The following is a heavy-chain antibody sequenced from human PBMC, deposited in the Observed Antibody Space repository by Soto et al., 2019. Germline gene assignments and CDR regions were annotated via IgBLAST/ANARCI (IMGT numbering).Heavy chain of an antibody. D-gene: IGHD3-3*01. J-gene: IGHJ5*02. CDR2: MNPNSGNT. V-gene: IGHV1-8*01. CDR3: ARGLEWSWSLDP. Sequence: ASVKVSCKASGYTFTSYDINWVRQATGQGLEWMGWMNPNSGNTGYAQKFQGRVTMTRNTSISTAYMELSSLRSEDTAMYYCARGLEWSWSLDPWGQGTLVTVSS. CDR1: GYTFTSYD.